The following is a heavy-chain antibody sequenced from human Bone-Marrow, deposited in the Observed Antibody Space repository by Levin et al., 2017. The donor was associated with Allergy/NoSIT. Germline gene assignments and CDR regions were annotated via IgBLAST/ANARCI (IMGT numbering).Heavy chain of an antibody. CDR3: ARSGGDYDFWSGYDTGWFDP. D-gene: IGHD3-3*01. V-gene: IGHV4-59*01. CDR2: IYYSGST. J-gene: IGHJ5*02. CDR1: GGSISSYY. Sequence: SQTLSLTCTVSGGSISSYYWSWIRQPPGKGLEWIGYIYYSGSTNYNPSLKSRVTISVDTSKNQFSLKLSSVTAADTAVYYCARSGGDYDFWSGYDTGWFDPWGQGTLVTVSS.